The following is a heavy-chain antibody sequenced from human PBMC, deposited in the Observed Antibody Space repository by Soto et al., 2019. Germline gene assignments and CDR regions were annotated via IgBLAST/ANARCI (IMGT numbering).Heavy chain of an antibody. V-gene: IGHV3-7*04. Sequence: EAQLVESGGGLVQSGESLTLSCVASGFTFSNYWMSWVRQAPGKGLEWVANIKKDGSQRFYVDSVRGRFTISRNNARNSVFLQMNNLTAEDTALYYCAREPPVAASGTPNDWGQGTLVTVSS. CDR3: AREPPVAASGTPND. D-gene: IGHD6-13*01. CDR2: IKKDGSQR. CDR1: GFTFSNYW. J-gene: IGHJ4*02.